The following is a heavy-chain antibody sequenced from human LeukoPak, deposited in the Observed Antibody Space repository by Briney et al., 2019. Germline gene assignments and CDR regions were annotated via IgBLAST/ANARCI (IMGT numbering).Heavy chain of an antibody. D-gene: IGHD6-13*01. CDR2: IKQDGSEK. CDR1: RFTFSSYW. V-gene: IGHV3-7*01. CDR3: ARDASFPGT. J-gene: IGHJ4*02. Sequence: GGSLRLSCAASRFTFSSYWMSWVRQAPGKGLEWVANIKQDGSEKYYVDSVKGRFTISRDNAKNSLYLQMNSLRAEDTAVYYCARDASFPGTGGQGTLVTVSS.